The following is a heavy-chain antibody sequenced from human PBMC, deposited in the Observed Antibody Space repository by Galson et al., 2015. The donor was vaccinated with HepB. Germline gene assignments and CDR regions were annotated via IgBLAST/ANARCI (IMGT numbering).Heavy chain of an antibody. CDR3: ARSPSGYSGYDLARGLDY. D-gene: IGHD5-12*01. CDR1: GYTFTRYG. J-gene: IGHJ4*02. Sequence: SVKVSCKASGYTFTRYGISWVRQAPGQGLEWMGWISAYNGNTNYAQKLQGRVTMTTDTSTSTAYMELRSLRSDDTAVYYCARSPSGYSGYDLARGLDYWGQGTLVTVSS. V-gene: IGHV1-18*01. CDR2: ISAYNGNT.